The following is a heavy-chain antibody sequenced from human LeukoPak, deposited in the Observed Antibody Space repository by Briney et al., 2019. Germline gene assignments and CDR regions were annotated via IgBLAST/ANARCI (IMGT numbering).Heavy chain of an antibody. CDR2: ISSIGSTI. CDR3: ATARLAVAGDYFDY. D-gene: IGHD6-19*01. Sequence: PGGSLGLSCAASGFTFSSYEMNWVRQAPGKGLEWVSYISSIGSTIYYADSVKGRFTISRDNAKNSLYLQMNSLRAEDTAIYYCATARLAVAGDYFDYWGQGTLVTVSS. V-gene: IGHV3-48*03. CDR1: GFTFSSYE. J-gene: IGHJ4*02.